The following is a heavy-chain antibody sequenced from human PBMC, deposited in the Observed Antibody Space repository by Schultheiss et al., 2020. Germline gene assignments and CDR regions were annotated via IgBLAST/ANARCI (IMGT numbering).Heavy chain of an antibody. CDR1: GFTFSSYG. J-gene: IGHJ6*02. D-gene: IGHD4-17*01. CDR2: MYPDGTT. V-gene: IGHV3-48*04. CDR3: ASNGPTTVTTTGYYYYYYGMDV. Sequence: GGSLRLSCAASGFTFSSYGMHWVRQAPGKGLELVSNMYPDGTTYYADAVKGRFTISRDNAKNSLYLQMNSLRAEDTAVYYCASNGPTTVTTTGYYYYYYGMDVWGQGTTVTVSS.